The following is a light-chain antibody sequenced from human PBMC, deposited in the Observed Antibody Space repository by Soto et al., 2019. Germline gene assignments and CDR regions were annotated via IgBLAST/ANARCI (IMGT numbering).Light chain of an antibody. V-gene: IGKV1-27*01. CDR1: QGINNF. CDR2: AAS. Sequence: DIQMTQSPSSLSASVGDRVTITCRASQGINNFVAWYQQKTGEVPKLLIYAASTLQSGGPSRFSGSGFGTAFVLTISSLEPEDVATYYCQKYDSVPLTFGGGTRVEIK. J-gene: IGKJ4*01. CDR3: QKYDSVPLT.